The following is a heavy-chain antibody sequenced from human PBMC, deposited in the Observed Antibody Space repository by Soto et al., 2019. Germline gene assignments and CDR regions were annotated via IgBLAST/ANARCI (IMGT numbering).Heavy chain of an antibody. D-gene: IGHD3-10*01. Sequence: TVSCSATGGTFSSYAHRWEREAAGPGLEWKVGIIPIFGTATYPQEFQRRVTNTADKSTNTAYMELISLRSEDTARYYCALRFGEVYHSYDGLDARGQGSTVTDS. J-gene: IGHJ6*02. CDR3: ALRFGEVYHSYDGLDA. CDR1: GGTFSSYA. V-gene: IGHV1-69*06. CDR2: IIPIFGTA.